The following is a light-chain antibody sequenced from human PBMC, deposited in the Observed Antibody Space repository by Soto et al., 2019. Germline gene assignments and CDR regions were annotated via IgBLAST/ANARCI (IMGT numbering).Light chain of an antibody. V-gene: IGKV3-20*01. J-gene: IGKJ1*01. Sequence: EIVLPHSPGTLSLSPGERATLSCRASQSVSSSYLAWYQQKPGQAPRLLIYGASSRATGIPDRFSGSGSGTDFTLTISRLEPEDFAVYYCQQYGSSPVTFGQGTKVDIK. CDR2: GAS. CDR3: QQYGSSPVT. CDR1: QSVSSSY.